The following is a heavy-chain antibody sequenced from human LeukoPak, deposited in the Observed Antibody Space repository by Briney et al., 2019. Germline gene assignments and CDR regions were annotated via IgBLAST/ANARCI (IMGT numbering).Heavy chain of an antibody. Sequence: GGSLRLSCAASGFTFSDYYMSWIRQAPGKGPEWVSYISSSGSIIYYADSVKGRFTISRDNAKNSLDLQMNSLRAEDTAVYYCARVLFDWNYRGFDYWGQGTLVTVSS. D-gene: IGHD1-7*01. J-gene: IGHJ4*02. CDR3: ARVLFDWNYRGFDY. CDR1: GFTFSDYY. V-gene: IGHV3-11*01. CDR2: ISSSGSII.